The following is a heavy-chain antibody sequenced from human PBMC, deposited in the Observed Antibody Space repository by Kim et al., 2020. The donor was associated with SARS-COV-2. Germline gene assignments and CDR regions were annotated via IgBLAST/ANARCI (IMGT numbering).Heavy chain of an antibody. CDR1: GGSVSGYY. CDR2: VHSTGGT. D-gene: IGHD3-22*01. J-gene: IGHJ5*02. CDR3: ATWQTSGNYYSP. Sequence: SETLYLTCSVSGGSVSGYYWNWIRQSPGKGLEWIGYVHSTGGTKYNPSLKSRVTMSVDTSNNQVLLKLKSVTAADTAVYYCATWQTSGNYYSPWGQGILVTVSS. V-gene: IGHV4-59*02.